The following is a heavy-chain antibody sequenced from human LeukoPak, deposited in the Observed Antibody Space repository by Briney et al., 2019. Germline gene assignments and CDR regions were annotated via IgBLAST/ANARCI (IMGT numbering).Heavy chain of an antibody. Sequence: SETLSLTCAVSGGSISSSNWWSWVRQPPGKGLEWIGEIYHSGSTNYNPSLKSRVTISVDKSKNHFALKLSSVTAADTAVYYCARGGRIVGATVGFAFDIWGKGTMVTVSS. V-gene: IGHV4-4*02. D-gene: IGHD1-26*01. J-gene: IGHJ3*02. CDR1: GGSISSSNW. CDR3: ARGGRIVGATVGFAFDI. CDR2: IYHSGST.